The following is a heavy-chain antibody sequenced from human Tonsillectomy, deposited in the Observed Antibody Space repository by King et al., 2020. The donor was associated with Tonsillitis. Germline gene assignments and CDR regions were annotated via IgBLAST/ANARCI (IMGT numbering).Heavy chain of an antibody. V-gene: IGHV1-18*01. CDR2: INAYNGNT. D-gene: IGHD3-3*01. Sequence: QGQLVQSGAEVKKPGASVKVSCKASGYTFTNYGISWVRQAPGQGLEWMGWINAYNGNTNYAQKLQGRVTMTTDTSTSTAYMELRSLRSDDTAVYYCARDVLRFLEWLLGDAFDIWGQGTMVTVSS. J-gene: IGHJ3*02. CDR3: ARDVLRFLEWLLGDAFDI. CDR1: GYTFTNYG.